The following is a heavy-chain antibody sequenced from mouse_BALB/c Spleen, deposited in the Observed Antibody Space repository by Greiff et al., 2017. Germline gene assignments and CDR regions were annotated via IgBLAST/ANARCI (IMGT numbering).Heavy chain of an antibody. V-gene: IGHV1-15*01. J-gene: IGHJ2*01. CDR1: GYTFTDYE. Sequence: VQLQQSGAELVRPGASVTLSCKASGYTFTDYEMHWVKQTPVHGLEWIGAIDPETGGTAYNQKFKGKATLTADKSSSTAYMELRSLTSEDSAVYYCTRATVVAPFFDDWGQGTTLTVSS. D-gene: IGHD1-1*01. CDR3: TRATVVAPFFDD. CDR2: IDPETGGT.